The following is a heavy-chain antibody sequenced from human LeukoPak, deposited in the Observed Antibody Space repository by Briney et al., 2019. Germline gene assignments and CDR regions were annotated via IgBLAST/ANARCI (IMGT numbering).Heavy chain of an antibody. CDR2: IDPSDSYT. CDR1: GYSFTSYW. CDR3: ARLQASVVPAATIKESDY. D-gene: IGHD2-2*01. V-gene: IGHV5-10-1*01. Sequence: GESLKISCKGSGYSFTSYWISWVRQMPGKGLEWMGRIDPSDSYTNYSPSFQGHVTISADKSISTAYLQWSSLKASDTAMYYCARLQASVVPAATIKESDYWGQGTLVTVSS. J-gene: IGHJ4*02.